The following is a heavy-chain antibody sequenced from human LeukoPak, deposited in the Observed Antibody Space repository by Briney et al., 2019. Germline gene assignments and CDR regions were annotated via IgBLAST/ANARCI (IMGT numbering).Heavy chain of an antibody. CDR2: IIPIFGTA. D-gene: IGHD2-2*01. CDR3: ARNLGYCSSTSCYYDYYYGMDV. CDR1: GGTFSSYA. V-gene: IGHV1-69*13. J-gene: IGHJ6*02. Sequence: SVKVSCKASGGTFSSYAISWVRQAPGQGLEWMGGIIPIFGTANYAQKFQGRVTITADESTSTAYMELSSLRSEVTAVYYCARNLGYCSSTSCYYDYYYGMDVWGQGTTVTVSS.